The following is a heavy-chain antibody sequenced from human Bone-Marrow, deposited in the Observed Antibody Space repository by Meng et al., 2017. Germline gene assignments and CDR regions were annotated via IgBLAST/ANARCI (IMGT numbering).Heavy chain of an antibody. D-gene: IGHD2-2*02. CDR1: GASISNADYY. Sequence: QVQLQESGPGLVKPSQTLSLTCTVPGASISNADYYWSGIRQPPGKGLEWIGYIYYSGSTYYHPSLKSRVTISVDTSKNQFSLKLSSVTAADTAVYYCARGSGSPEYCSSTSCYSGGWFDPWGQGTLVTVSS. CDR2: IYYSGST. J-gene: IGHJ5*02. V-gene: IGHV4-30-4*08. CDR3: ARGSGSPEYCSSTSCYSGGWFDP.